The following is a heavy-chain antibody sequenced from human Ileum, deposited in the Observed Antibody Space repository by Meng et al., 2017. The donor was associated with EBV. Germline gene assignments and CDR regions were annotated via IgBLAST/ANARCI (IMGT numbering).Heavy chain of an antibody. CDR2: INPNNGGT. Sequence: QVQLVQSGAEVMKPGASLRVSCRASGYPVPDYFLHWVRQAPGQGLEWLGTINPNNGGTNYAQRFQDRVTLTRDTSTSTVYMKLSSLGSEDTALYYCARGGDTTMAGHYDSSGYYLGDYWGQGTLVTVAS. J-gene: IGHJ4*02. V-gene: IGHV1-46*01. CDR1: GYPVPDYF. D-gene: IGHD3-22*01. CDR3: ARGGDTTMAGHYDSSGYYLGDY.